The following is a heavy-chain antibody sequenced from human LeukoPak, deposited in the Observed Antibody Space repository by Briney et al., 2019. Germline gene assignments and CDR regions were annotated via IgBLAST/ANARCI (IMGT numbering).Heavy chain of an antibody. J-gene: IGHJ4*02. CDR1: GFTFSSYG. Sequence: GGSLRLSCAASGFTFSSYGMSWVRQAPGKGLERVSSIYSDNTHYSDSVKGRFTISRDNSKNTLYLQMNSLRAEDTAVYYCARRAGAYSHPYDYWGQGTLVTVSS. CDR3: ARRAGAYSHPYDY. D-gene: IGHD4/OR15-4a*01. V-gene: IGHV3-23*05. CDR2: IYSDNT.